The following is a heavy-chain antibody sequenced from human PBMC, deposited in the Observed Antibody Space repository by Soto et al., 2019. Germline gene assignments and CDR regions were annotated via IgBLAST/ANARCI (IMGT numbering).Heavy chain of an antibody. D-gene: IGHD3-10*01. J-gene: IGHJ4*02. Sequence: GASVKVSCKASGDTFTSYAMHWVRQAPGQRLEWMGWINAGNGNTKYSQKFQDRVTITRDTSASTAYMELSSLRSEDTAVYYCARVRAPYYYGSGSYFVYWGQGTLVTVSS. V-gene: IGHV1-3*01. CDR3: ARVRAPYYYGSGSYFVY. CDR1: GDTFTSYA. CDR2: INAGNGNT.